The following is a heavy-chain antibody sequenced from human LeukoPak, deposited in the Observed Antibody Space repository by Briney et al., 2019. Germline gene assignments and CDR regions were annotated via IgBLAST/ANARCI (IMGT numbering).Heavy chain of an antibody. J-gene: IGHJ4*02. Sequence: GRSLRLSCAASGFTFDDYAMHWVRQAPGKGLEWVSGISWNSGSIGYADSVKGRFTISRDNAKNSLYLQMNSLRAEDTALYYCAKDTITMVRGVKDSDYYFDYWGQGILVTVSS. D-gene: IGHD3-10*01. CDR1: GFTFDDYA. V-gene: IGHV3-9*01. CDR2: ISWNSGSI. CDR3: AKDTITMVRGVKDSDYYFDY.